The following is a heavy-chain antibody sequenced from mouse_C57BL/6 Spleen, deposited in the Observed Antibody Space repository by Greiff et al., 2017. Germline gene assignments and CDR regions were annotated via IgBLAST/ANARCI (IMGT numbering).Heavy chain of an antibody. J-gene: IGHJ4*01. CDR1: GFNIKDDY. D-gene: IGHD2-3*01. CDR2: IDPENGDT. V-gene: IGHV14-4*01. Sequence: EVKLQESGAELVRPGASVKLSCTASGFNIKDDYMHWVKQRPEQGLEWIGWIDPENGDTEYASKFQGKATITADTSSNTAYLQLSSLTSEDTAVYYCTTLYDGLAYAMDYWGQGTSVTVSS. CDR3: TTLYDGLAYAMDY.